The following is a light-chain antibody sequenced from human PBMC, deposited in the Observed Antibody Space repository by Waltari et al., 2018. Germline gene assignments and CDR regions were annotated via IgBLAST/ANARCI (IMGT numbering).Light chain of an antibody. J-gene: IGLJ3*02. CDR3: CSYAGSYTWV. CDR1: SSDVGGYNY. CDR2: DVS. V-gene: IGLV2-11*01. Sequence: QSALTQPRSVSGSPGQSVTISCTGTSSDVGGYNYVSWYQQHPGKAPKLMIYDVSKRPSVVPDRFSGSKSGNTASLAISGPQAEDEADYYCCSYAGSYTWVFGGGTKLTVL.